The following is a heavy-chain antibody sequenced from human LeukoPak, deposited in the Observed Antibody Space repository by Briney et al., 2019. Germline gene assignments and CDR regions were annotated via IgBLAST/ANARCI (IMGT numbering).Heavy chain of an antibody. CDR3: AKAAITLDAFDI. J-gene: IGHJ3*02. CDR2: ISSSSSYI. Sequence: GGSLRLSCAASGFTFSSYSMNWVRQAPGKGLEWVSSISSSSSYIYYADSVKGRFTISRDNSKNTLYLQMNSLRAEDTAVYYCAKAAITLDAFDIWGQGTMVTVSS. D-gene: IGHD5-12*01. CDR1: GFTFSSYS. V-gene: IGHV3-21*04.